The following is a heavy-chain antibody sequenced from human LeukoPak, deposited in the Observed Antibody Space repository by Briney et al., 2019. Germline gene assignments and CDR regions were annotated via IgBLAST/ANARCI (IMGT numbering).Heavy chain of an antibody. CDR3: AKATTRGGTSNYYYYGMDV. D-gene: IGHD1-1*01. Sequence: GGSLRLSCEASGFTFGTYAMTWVRQGPGKGLEWVSVISGDGDLTYYTNSVKGRFTISRDNSKNTLYLRMNSLRADDTALYYCAKATTRGGTSNYYYYGMDVWGHGTTVTVSS. V-gene: IGHV3-23*01. CDR2: ISGDGDLT. J-gene: IGHJ6*02. CDR1: GFTFGTYA.